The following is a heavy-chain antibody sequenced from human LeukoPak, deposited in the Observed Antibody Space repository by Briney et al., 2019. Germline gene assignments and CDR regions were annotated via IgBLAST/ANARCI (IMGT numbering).Heavy chain of an antibody. J-gene: IGHJ4*02. D-gene: IGHD5-18*01. V-gene: IGHV5-51*01. CDR1: GYNFASYW. CDR2: IYLGDSDT. Sequence: GESLKISCKGSGYNFASYWIGWVRQMSGKGLEWVGIIYLGDSDTRYSPSFQGQVTISADKSISTAYLQWSSLKASDTAMYYCARMSAAMHFDYWSQGTLVTVSS. CDR3: ARMSAAMHFDY.